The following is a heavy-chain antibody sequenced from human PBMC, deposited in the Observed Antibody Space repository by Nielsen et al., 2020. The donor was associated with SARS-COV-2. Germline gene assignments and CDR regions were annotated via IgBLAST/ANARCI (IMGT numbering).Heavy chain of an antibody. CDR3: ARDLAVAGTVGY. CDR1: GFTVSNNY. D-gene: IGHD6-19*01. J-gene: IGHJ4*02. CDR2: MDTSDST. V-gene: IGHV3-66*03. Sequence: GESLKISCAASGFTVSNNYMNWVRQAPGKGLEWVSVMDTSDSTYYADSVKGRFTISRDNSKNTLYLQMNSLRAEDTAVYYCARDLAVAGTVGYWGQGTLVTVSS.